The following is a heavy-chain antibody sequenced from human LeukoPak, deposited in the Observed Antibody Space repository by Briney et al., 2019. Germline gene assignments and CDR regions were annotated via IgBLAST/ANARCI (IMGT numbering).Heavy chain of an antibody. V-gene: IGHV3-48*04. CDR1: GFTFSSYS. J-gene: IGHJ4*02. D-gene: IGHD6-13*01. CDR3: ARSDPYSSSWYYAFFDY. Sequence: GGSLRLSCAASGFTFSSYSMNWVRQAPGKGPEWVSYISSSSSTIYYADSVKGRFTISRDNAKNSLYLQMNSLRAEDTAVYYCARSDPYSSSWYYAFFDYWGQGTLVTVSS. CDR2: ISSSSSTI.